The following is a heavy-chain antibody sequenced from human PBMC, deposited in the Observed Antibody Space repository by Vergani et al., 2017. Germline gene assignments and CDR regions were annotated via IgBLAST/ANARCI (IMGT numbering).Heavy chain of an antibody. D-gene: IGHD6-19*01. J-gene: IGHJ6*03. CDR2: ISSSSSYI. CDR3: AKDNEWLEGGYYYYYMDV. V-gene: IGHV3-21*01. Sequence: EVQLVESGGGLVKPGGSLRLSCAASGFTFSSYSMNWVRQAPGKGLEWVSSISSSSSYIYYADSVKGRFTISRDNAKNSLYLQMNSLRAEDTAVYYCAKDNEWLEGGYYYYYMDVWGKGTTVTVSS. CDR1: GFTFSSYS.